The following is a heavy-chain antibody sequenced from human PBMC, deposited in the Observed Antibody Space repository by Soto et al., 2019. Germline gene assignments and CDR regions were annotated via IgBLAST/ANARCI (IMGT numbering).Heavy chain of an antibody. Sequence: SETLSLTCAVPGDPISSSHWWSFFRQTPGKGLEWIGEIYHSGSINYNPSLKSRVIISADRSKNQFSLRLSSVTAADTAVYYCATSQSGEYFDYWGQGTLVTVSS. CDR3: ATSQSGEYFDY. CDR1: GDPISSSHW. CDR2: IYHSGSI. D-gene: IGHD1-26*01. J-gene: IGHJ4*02. V-gene: IGHV4-4*02.